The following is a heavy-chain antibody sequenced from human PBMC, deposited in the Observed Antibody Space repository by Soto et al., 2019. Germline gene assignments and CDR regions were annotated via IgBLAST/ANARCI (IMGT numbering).Heavy chain of an antibody. CDR1: GESMRPYY. CDR3: ARVMSRGISLSMDV. Sequence: SDTLSLSWTVSGESMRPYYGGWIRQPPGKGLEWIGYIYYSGNTDSNPSLKSRVTISMDTSKNQFSLKLSSVTAEDTAMYYCARVMSRGISLSMDVWGQGTTVTASS. V-gene: IGHV4-59*07. J-gene: IGHJ6*02. D-gene: IGHD3-16*01. CDR2: IYYSGNT.